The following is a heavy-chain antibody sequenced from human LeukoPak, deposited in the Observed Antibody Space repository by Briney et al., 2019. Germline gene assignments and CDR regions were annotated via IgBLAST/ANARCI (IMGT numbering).Heavy chain of an antibody. D-gene: IGHD6-19*01. J-gene: IGHJ4*02. CDR2: IYGGGST. CDR1: GLSVSSNF. V-gene: IGHV3-53*01. CDR3: ARDGTRQINIAVPGGDC. Sequence: PGGSLRLSCAATGLSVSSNFMSWVRQAPGKGLEWVSVIYGGGSTYYADSVKGRFTISRDTPKNTLYLQMNSLRAEDTATYYCARDGTRQINIAVPGGDCWGQGTLVTVSS.